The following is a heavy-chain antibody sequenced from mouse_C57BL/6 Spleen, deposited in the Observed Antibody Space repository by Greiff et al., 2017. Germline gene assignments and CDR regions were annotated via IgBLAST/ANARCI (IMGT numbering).Heavy chain of an antibody. J-gene: IGHJ2*01. V-gene: IGHV3-6*01. D-gene: IGHD1-1*01. CDR2: ISYDGSK. Sequence: EVQLLASGPGLVKPSQSLSLTCSVTGYSIPSGYYWNWIRQFPGNKLEWMGYISYDGSKNFNPALKNRIAITRDTSKNQFFLKLNSVTTEDTATYYCARDGYGSSYGYWGQGTTLTVSS. CDR3: ARDGYGSSYGY. CDR1: GYSIPSGYY.